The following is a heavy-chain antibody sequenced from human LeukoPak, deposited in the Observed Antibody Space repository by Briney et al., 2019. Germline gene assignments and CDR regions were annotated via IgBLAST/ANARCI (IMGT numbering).Heavy chain of an antibody. CDR1: GFTFSSYW. CDR3: AKDVMHYGSGRPYYMDV. V-gene: IGHV3-7*01. Sequence: PGGSLRLSCAASGFTFSSYWMSWVRQAPGKGLEWVANIKEDGSEKYYVGSVKGRFTISRDNAKNSLYLQMNSLRAEDTAVYYCAKDVMHYGSGRPYYMDVWGKGTTVTISS. D-gene: IGHD3-10*01. CDR2: IKEDGSEK. J-gene: IGHJ6*03.